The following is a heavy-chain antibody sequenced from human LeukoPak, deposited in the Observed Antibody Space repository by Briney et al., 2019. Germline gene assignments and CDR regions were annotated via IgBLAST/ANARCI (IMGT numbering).Heavy chain of an antibody. CDR1: GGSISSSSYY. CDR2: IYYSGST. CDR3: ARVGFCSGGSCYSPSYYYYYYMDV. V-gene: IGHV4-39*07. J-gene: IGHJ6*03. Sequence: SETLSLTCTVSGGSISSSSYYWGWIRQPPGKGLEWIGSIYYSGSTYYNPSLKSRVTISVDTSKNQFSLKLTSVTAADTAMYYCARVGFCSGGSCYSPSYYYYYYMDVWGKGTTVTVSS. D-gene: IGHD2-15*01.